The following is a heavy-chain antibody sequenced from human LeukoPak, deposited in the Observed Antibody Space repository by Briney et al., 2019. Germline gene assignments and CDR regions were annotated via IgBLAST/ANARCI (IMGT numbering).Heavy chain of an antibody. CDR1: GFIFSTYW. Sequence: GGSLRLSCAASGFIFSTYWLTWVRQAPGKGLEWVANINQDGSEIYYVDSVQGRFTISRDNVKNSLYLQINSLGAEDTAVYYCARRGTSSSWAHFDYWGQGARVTVSS. CDR3: ARRGTSSSWAHFDY. V-gene: IGHV3-7*05. CDR2: INQDGSEI. J-gene: IGHJ4*02. D-gene: IGHD6-13*01.